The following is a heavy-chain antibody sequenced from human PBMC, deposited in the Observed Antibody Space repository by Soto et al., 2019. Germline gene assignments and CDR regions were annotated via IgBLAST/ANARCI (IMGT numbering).Heavy chain of an antibody. CDR1: GGSISSYY. D-gene: IGHD1-26*01. J-gene: IGHJ5*02. CDR3: ARSGGATPAKWSDP. Sequence: SETLSLTCTVSGGSISSYYWSWIRQPPGKGLEWIGYIYYSGSTNYNPSLKSRVTISVDTSKNQFSLKLSSVTAADTAVYYCARSGGATPAKWSDPWGQGPLVTVAS. V-gene: IGHV4-59*01. CDR2: IYYSGST.